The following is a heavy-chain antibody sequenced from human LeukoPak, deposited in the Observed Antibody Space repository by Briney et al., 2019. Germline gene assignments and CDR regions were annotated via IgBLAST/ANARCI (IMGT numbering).Heavy chain of an antibody. CDR2: ISYDGSEI. V-gene: IGHV3-30*04. D-gene: IGHD3-9*01. CDR3: ARDSRKDTLTGQWYFDL. J-gene: IGHJ2*01. CDR1: GFTFSTYA. Sequence: AGGSLRLSCAGSGFTFSTYAIHWVRQAPGKGLEWVTIISYDGSEIYYANSVKGRFTISRDNSKSTVYLQMNSLRVEDTAVYYCARDSRKDTLTGQWYFDLWGRGTLVTVSS.